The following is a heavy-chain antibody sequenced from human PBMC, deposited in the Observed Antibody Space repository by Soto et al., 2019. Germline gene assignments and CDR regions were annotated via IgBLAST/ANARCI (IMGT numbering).Heavy chain of an antibody. D-gene: IGHD2-2*01. J-gene: IGHJ2*01. V-gene: IGHV3-23*01. CDR2: ISGGGDRT. CDR1: GFTFINYA. CDR3: ARKDLGSTSRPDWWYFDL. Sequence: EVQLLESGGGLVQPGGSLRLSCVGSGFTFINYAMNWVRQTPGKGLEWVSGISGGGDRTFDADSVKGRFTISRDNSKNTENLQMNSLRADDTAVYYCARKDLGSTSRPDWWYFDLWGRGTLVTVSS.